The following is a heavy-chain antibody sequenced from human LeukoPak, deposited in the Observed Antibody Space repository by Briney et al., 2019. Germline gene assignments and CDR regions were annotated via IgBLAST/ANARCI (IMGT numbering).Heavy chain of an antibody. CDR3: ARDRIAVTGSRWDAFDV. J-gene: IGHJ3*01. Sequence: SQTLSLACAISGDSVSSKSAAWNWIRQSPSRGLEWLGRTYYRPKWFSDYAVSVKSRITFNPDTSKNQFSLQLNSVTPEDTAVYYCARDRIAVTGSRWDAFDVWGQGTMVTVSS. V-gene: IGHV6-1*01. CDR1: GDSVSSKSAA. D-gene: IGHD6-19*01. CDR2: TYYRPKWFS.